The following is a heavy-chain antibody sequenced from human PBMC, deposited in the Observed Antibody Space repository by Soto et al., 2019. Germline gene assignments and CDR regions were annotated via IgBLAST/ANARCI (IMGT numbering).Heavy chain of an antibody. CDR2: ISYDGSNK. D-gene: IGHD5-18*01. CDR3: AKDRGYSYGYTDY. Sequence: QVQLVESGGGVVQPGRSLRLSCAASGFTFSSYGMHWVRQASGKGLEWVAVISYDGSNKYYADSVKGRFTISRDNSKNTLYLQMNSLRAEDTAVYYCAKDRGYSYGYTDYWGQGTLVTVSS. CDR1: GFTFSSYG. V-gene: IGHV3-30*18. J-gene: IGHJ4*02.